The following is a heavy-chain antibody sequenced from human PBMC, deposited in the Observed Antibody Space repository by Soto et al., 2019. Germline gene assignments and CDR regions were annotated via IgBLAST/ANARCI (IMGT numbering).Heavy chain of an antibody. CDR2: IYSGGST. CDR3: ATEPPHSGWFDP. V-gene: IGHV4-59*01. J-gene: IGHJ5*02. Sequence: QAQLQESGPGLVKPSETLSLTCTVSGDSISRYYWSWIRQPPGKRLEWIGYIYSGGSTDYNPSLKTRVTLSLDTSKNQFSLPLTSVTAADTAVYYCATEPPHSGWFDPWGQGTLVTVSS. CDR1: GDSISRYY.